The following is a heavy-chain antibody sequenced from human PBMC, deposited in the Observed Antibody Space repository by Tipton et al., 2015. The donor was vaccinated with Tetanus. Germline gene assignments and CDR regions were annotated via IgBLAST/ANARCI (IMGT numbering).Heavy chain of an antibody. V-gene: IGHV4-34*01. CDR1: GGSLSRYY. J-gene: IGHJ4*02. Sequence: GLVKPSDTLSLTCAVYGGSLSRYYWTWIRQPPGKGLEWIGEVDDSGSTNYSPSLKSRVTISLDTSKNEFSLTLSSVTAADTAVYYCARAYYYGSMYYFDYWGQGTLVTVSS. CDR2: VDDSGST. D-gene: IGHD3-10*01. CDR3: ARAYYYGSMYYFDY.